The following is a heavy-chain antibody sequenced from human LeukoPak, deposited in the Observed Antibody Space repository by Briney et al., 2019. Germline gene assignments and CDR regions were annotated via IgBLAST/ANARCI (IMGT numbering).Heavy chain of an antibody. CDR3: ARGSLRFLEYDI. J-gene: IGHJ3*02. Sequence: GGSLRLSCGPSGFTLSSYWMSWVRQAPGKGREWVANIKQDGSEKYYVDSVKGRFTISRDNAKNSLYLQMNSLRAEDTAVYYCARGSLRFLEYDIWGQGTMVTVSS. CDR2: IKQDGSEK. CDR1: GFTLSSYW. D-gene: IGHD3-3*01. V-gene: IGHV3-7*01.